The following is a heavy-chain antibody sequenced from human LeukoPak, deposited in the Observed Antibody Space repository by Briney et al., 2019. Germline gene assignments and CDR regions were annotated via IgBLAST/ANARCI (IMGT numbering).Heavy chain of an antibody. Sequence: PSQTLSLTCTVSGGSISSGDYYWSWIRQPPGKGLEWIGYIYYSGSTYYNPSLKSRVTISVDTSKNQFSLKLSSVTAADTAVYYCASRTMVRGVRDAFDIWGQGIMVTVSS. J-gene: IGHJ3*02. CDR2: IYYSGST. CDR1: GGSISSGDYY. CDR3: ASRTMVRGVRDAFDI. V-gene: IGHV4-30-4*01. D-gene: IGHD3-10*01.